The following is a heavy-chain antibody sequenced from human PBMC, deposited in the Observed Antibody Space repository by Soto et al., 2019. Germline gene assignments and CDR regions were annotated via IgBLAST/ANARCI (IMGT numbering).Heavy chain of an antibody. CDR3: ARGGISGTTDWFDP. V-gene: IGHV3-53*01. Sequence: GGSLRLSCAASGFTVSSNYMSWVRQAPGKGLEWVSVIYSGGSTYYADSVKGRFTISRDNSKNTLYLQMNSLRAEDTAVYYCARGGISGTTDWFDPWGQGTLVTVSS. CDR1: GFTVSSNY. CDR2: IYSGGST. D-gene: IGHD1-7*01. J-gene: IGHJ5*02.